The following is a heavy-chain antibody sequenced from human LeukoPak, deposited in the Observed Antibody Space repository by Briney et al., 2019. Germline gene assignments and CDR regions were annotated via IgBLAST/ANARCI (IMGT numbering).Heavy chain of an antibody. Sequence: GASVKVSCKASGYSFTSYYIHWVRQAPGQGLESMGIINPGGGSTSYAQKFQDRVTMTRDTSTSTVYVELNSLRSEDTAVYYCAKDLRWDHPGLDPWGQGTLVIVSS. CDR1: GYSFTSYY. V-gene: IGHV1-46*01. J-gene: IGHJ5*02. CDR3: AKDLRWDHPGLDP. CDR2: INPGGGST. D-gene: IGHD4-23*01.